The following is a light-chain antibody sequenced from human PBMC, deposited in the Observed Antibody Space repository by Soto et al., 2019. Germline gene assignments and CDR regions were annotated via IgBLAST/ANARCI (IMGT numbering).Light chain of an antibody. CDR2: EGS. CDR3: CSYAGSSPYV. V-gene: IGLV2-23*01. J-gene: IGLJ1*01. Sequence: QSMLTQPASVSGSPGQSITISCTGTNSDVGSYFLVSWYQQHPGKAPKLMIYEGSKRPSGISNRFSGSKSGNAASLTISGVEAEDEAEYYCCSYAGSSPYVFGTGTKLTVL. CDR1: NSDVGSYFL.